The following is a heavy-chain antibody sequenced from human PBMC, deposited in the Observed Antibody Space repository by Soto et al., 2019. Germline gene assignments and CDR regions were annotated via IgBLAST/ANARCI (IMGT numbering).Heavy chain of an antibody. V-gene: IGHV3-23*01. J-gene: IGHJ3*02. D-gene: IGHD2-15*01. CDR3: AKDLCSTSSCYRAFDI. Sequence: EVQLLESGGGLVQPGGSLRLSCATSGFSFSNSPMTWVRQAPGKGLEWVSTVSGGGGTTYYADAVKGRFTISRDNSKNTLSLKMNSLRADDTAVYFCAKDLCSTSSCYRAFDIWGQGTMVTVSP. CDR2: VSGGGGTT. CDR1: GFSFSNSP.